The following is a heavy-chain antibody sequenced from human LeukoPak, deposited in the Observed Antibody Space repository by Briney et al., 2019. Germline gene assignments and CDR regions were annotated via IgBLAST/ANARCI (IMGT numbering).Heavy chain of an antibody. D-gene: IGHD3-16*01. V-gene: IGHV4-39*07. CDR3: ARARPYAD. Sequence: SETLSLTCTVSGGSISSSSYYWSWIRQSPGEGLEWIGEINHSGSTNYNPSLKSRVTISVDTSKNQFSLKLSSVTAADTAVYYCARARPYADWGQGTLVTVSS. CDR1: GGSISSSSYY. CDR2: INHSGST. J-gene: IGHJ4*02.